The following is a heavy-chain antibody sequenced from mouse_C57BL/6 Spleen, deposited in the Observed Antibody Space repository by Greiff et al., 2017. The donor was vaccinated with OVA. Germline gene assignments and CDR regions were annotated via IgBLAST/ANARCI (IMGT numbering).Heavy chain of an antibody. J-gene: IGHJ4*01. CDR3: ARDGGSSDRNAMDY. CDR2: INPSNGGT. V-gene: IGHV1-53*01. D-gene: IGHD1-1*02. CDR1: GYTFTSYW. Sequence: QVQLQQPGTELVKPGASVKLSCKASGYTFTSYWMHWVKQRPGQGLEWIGNINPSNGGTNYNEKFKSKATMTVDKSTSTAFMQLSSLTSEDSVVYYCARDGGSSDRNAMDYWGQGTSVTVSS.